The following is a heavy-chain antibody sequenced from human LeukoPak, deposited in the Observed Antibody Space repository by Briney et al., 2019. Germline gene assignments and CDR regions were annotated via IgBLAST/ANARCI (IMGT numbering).Heavy chain of an antibody. CDR2: ISYDGSNK. CDR3: ARVAVSGPTGWFDS. Sequence: GGSLRLSCVASGFTFNSYGMHWVRQAPGKGLEWVAVISYDGSNKYYADSVKGRFTISRDNVDNVVYLQMNSLGAEDTAVYYCARVAVSGPTGWFDSWGQGTLVIVSS. CDR1: GFTFNSYG. J-gene: IGHJ5*01. V-gene: IGHV3-30*12. D-gene: IGHD2-8*02.